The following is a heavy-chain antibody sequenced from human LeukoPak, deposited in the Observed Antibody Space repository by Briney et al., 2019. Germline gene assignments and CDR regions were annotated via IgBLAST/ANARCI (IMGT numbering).Heavy chain of an antibody. V-gene: IGHV3-30*02. J-gene: IGHJ5*02. CDR1: GFTFSSYG. CDR2: IRYDGSNK. Sequence: PGRSLRLSCAASGFTFSSYGMHWVRQAPGKGLEWVAFIRYDGSNKYYADSVKGRFTISRDNSKNTLYLQMNSLRAEDTAVYYCAKDEGIAARPDWFDPWGQGTLVTVSS. CDR3: AKDEGIAARPDWFDP. D-gene: IGHD6-6*01.